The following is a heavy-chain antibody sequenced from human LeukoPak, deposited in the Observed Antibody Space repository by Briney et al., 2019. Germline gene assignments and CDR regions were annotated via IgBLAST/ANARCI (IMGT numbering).Heavy chain of an antibody. J-gene: IGHJ5*02. Sequence: ASVKVSCKASGYTFTGYYMHWVRQAPGQGLEWMGWISAYNGNTNYAQKLQGRVTMTTDTSTSTAYMELRSLRSDDTAVYYCARDDYGDWFDPWGQGTLVTVSS. CDR2: ISAYNGNT. D-gene: IGHD4-17*01. V-gene: IGHV1-18*04. CDR3: ARDDYGDWFDP. CDR1: GYTFTGYY.